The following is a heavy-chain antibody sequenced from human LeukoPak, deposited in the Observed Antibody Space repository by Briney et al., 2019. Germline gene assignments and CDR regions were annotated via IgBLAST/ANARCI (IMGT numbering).Heavy chain of an antibody. CDR1: GGSFSGYF. CDR2: VNHSGNT. J-gene: IGHJ4*02. Sequence: PSETLSLTCAVSGGSFSGYFWNWIRQPPGKGLEWIGEVNHSGNTNYNPSPKSRVTISIDTSKNHFSLKLSSVTAADTAVYFCARGGYDLNFDYWGQGALVTVSS. D-gene: IGHD5-12*01. CDR3: ARGGYDLNFDY. V-gene: IGHV4-34*01.